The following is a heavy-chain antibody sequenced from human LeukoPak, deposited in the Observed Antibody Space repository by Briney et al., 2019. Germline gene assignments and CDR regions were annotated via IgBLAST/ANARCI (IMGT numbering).Heavy chain of an antibody. J-gene: IGHJ4*02. CDR2: IYYSGST. CDR3: AGGYSSGWYQFDY. V-gene: IGHV4-39*01. Sequence: PSETLSLTCTVSGGSISSSSYYWGWIRHPPGKGLEWIGSIYYSGSTYYNPSLKSRVTISVDTSKNQFSLKLRSVTAADTAVYYCAGGYSSGWYQFDYWGQGTLVTVSS. CDR1: GGSISSSSYY. D-gene: IGHD6-19*01.